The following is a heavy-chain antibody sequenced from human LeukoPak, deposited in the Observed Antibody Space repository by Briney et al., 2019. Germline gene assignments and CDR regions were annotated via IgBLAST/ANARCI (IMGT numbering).Heavy chain of an antibody. CDR3: ARGYCSGDCFTLFDY. D-gene: IGHD2-21*02. J-gene: IGHJ4*02. CDR1: GYMFTGYY. V-gene: IGHV1-2*02. Sequence: ASVTVSCKASGYMFTGYYMHWVRQAPGQGLEWMGWINPNSGGTNNAQKFQGRVTMTRDTSISTAYMELSSLRSDDTAVYYCARGYCSGDCFTLFDYWGQGTLVTVSS. CDR2: INPNSGGT.